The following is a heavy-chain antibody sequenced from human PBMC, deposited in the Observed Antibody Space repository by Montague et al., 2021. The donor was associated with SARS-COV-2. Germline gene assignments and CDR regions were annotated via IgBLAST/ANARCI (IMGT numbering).Heavy chain of an antibody. J-gene: IGHJ5*02. V-gene: IGHV4-61*02. Sequence: TLSLTCTVSGGSISSGSYYWSWIRQPAGKGLEWIGRIYTSGSTNYNPSLKSRVTISVDTSKNQFSLKLSSVTAADTAVYYCARGCSGGSCYPNPFSTWGQGTLVTASS. CDR3: ARGCSGGSCYPNPFST. CDR1: GGSISSGSYY. CDR2: IYTSGST. D-gene: IGHD2-15*01.